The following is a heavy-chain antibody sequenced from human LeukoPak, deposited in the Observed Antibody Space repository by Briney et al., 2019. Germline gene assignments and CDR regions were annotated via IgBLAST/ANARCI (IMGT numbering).Heavy chain of an antibody. Sequence: GGSLRLSCAASGFTFTSYSMNWVRQAPGKGLEWVSSISSSSSYIYYADSVKGRFTISRDNAKNSLYLQMNSLRVEDTALYYCARDHYGDYYFDSWGQGSLVTVSS. D-gene: IGHD4-17*01. CDR3: ARDHYGDYYFDS. CDR1: GFTFTSYS. J-gene: IGHJ4*02. V-gene: IGHV3-21*01. CDR2: ISSSSSYI.